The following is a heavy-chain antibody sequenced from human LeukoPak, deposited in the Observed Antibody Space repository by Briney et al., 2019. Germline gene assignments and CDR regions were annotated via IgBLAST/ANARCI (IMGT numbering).Heavy chain of an antibody. CDR1: GGSISSSSYY. Sequence: PSETLSLTCTVSGGSISSSSYYWGWIRQPPGKGLEWIGSIYYSGSTYYNPSLKSRVPISVDTSKNQFSLKLSSVTAADTAVYYCARSLMTLSDAFDIWGQGTTVTVSS. D-gene: IGHD2/OR15-2a*01. CDR3: ARSLMTLSDAFDI. J-gene: IGHJ3*02. V-gene: IGHV4-39*01. CDR2: IYYSGST.